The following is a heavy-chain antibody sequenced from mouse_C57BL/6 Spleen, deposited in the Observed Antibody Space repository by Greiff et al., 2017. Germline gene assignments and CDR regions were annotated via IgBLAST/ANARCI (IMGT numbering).Heavy chain of an antibody. CDR1: GYTFTSYW. D-gene: IGHD6-2*01. J-gene: IGHJ4*01. V-gene: IGHV1-62-3*01. CDR2: IDPDSGAT. CDR3: ERSLSDSRYARDY. Sequence: QVQLQQSGAELVKPGASVKLSCTASGYTFTSYWMHWVKQRPGRGLEWIGRIDPDSGATKYTAKFKSKATLTVDTPSSTAYMPLSSLTSEDSEVNDCERSLSDSRYARDYWGQGTTVTVSS.